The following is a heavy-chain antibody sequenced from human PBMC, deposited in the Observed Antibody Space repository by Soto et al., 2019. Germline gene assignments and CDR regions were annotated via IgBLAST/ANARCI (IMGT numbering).Heavy chain of an antibody. V-gene: IGHV4-4*02. D-gene: IGHD3-10*01. CDR3: ARLVYDTRLNYMYFDF. J-gene: IGHJ4*02. CDR2: IFHDGTA. Sequence: SETLSLTCAVSGVSISSGNWWTWVRQTPQRGLEYIGEIFHDGTANYYPSFERRVAISVDTSNNQFSLKLTSVTAADTAIYFCARLVYDTRLNYMYFDFWGQGALVTVSS. CDR1: GVSISSGNW.